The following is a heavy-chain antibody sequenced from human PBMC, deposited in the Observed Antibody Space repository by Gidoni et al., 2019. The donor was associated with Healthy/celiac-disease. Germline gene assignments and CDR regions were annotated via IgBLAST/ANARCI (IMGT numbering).Heavy chain of an antibody. D-gene: IGHD6-13*01. V-gene: IGHV3-23*01. CDR1: GLPVSSYA. CDR2: ISGSGGST. J-gene: IGHJ4*02. Sequence: EVQLLESGGGLVQPGGSLRLSCAASGLPVSSYAMSWVRQAPGKGLAWVSAISGSGGSTYYADSVKGRFTISRDNSKNTLYLQMNSLRAEDTAVYYCAKDHSSSCTYYFDYWGQGTLVTVSS. CDR3: AKDHSSSCTYYFDY.